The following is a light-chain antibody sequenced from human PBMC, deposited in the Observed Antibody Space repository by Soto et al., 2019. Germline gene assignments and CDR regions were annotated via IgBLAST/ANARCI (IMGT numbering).Light chain of an antibody. CDR1: PGSVPSRYY. CDR3: VLSMKGDIRV. CDR2: SGD. J-gene: IGLJ2*01. V-gene: IGLV8-61*01. Sequence: QTVVTQEASLPVSPGGTVTLTCGLTPGSVPSRYYPSWYRQDPGQTPRTLIYSGDIRSSGVPDRFSGSILGSKAALTITGAPEDDESVYYCVLSMKGDIRVFGGGTKLTVL.